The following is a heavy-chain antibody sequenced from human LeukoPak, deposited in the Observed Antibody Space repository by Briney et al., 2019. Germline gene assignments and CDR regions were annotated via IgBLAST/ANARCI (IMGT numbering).Heavy chain of an antibody. CDR2: IYYTGST. CDR3: VRHIASAGTAGFDF. J-gene: IGHJ4*02. Sequence: SETLSLTCTVSGGSINILTSYSAWFRQPPGKGPEWIGSIYYTGSTYYNPSLKSRVSLSIDTSKNQFSLRVGSVTAADTAMYYCVRHIASAGTAGFDFWGQGALVTVSS. V-gene: IGHV4-39*07. D-gene: IGHD6-13*01. CDR1: GGSINILTSY.